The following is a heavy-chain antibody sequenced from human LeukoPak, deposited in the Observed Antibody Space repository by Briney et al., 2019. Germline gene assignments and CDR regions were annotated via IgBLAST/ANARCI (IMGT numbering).Heavy chain of an antibody. CDR3: VRVGSVAGSDYLDY. V-gene: IGHV3-72*01. CDR1: GFTFSDRF. D-gene: IGHD6-19*01. CDR2: SRNKAKSYTT. J-gene: IGHJ4*02. Sequence: GGSLSLSCVVSGFTFSDRFMDWVRQAPGKGLERVGRSRNKAKSYTTEYAASVKGRLTISRDDSKNSLYLQMNSLKTEDTAVYYCVRVGSVAGSDYLDYWGQGTLVTVSS.